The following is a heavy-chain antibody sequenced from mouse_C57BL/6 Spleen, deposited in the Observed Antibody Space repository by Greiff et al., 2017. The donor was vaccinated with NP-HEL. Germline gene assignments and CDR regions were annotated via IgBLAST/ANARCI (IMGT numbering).Heavy chain of an antibody. CDR3: AREGVYYDYDWVYYYAMDY. D-gene: IGHD2-4*01. CDR2: FHPYNDDT. V-gene: IGHV1-47*01. Sequence: VQLQQSGAELVKPGASVKMSCKASGYTFTTYPIEWMKQNHGKSLEWIGNFHPYNDDTKYNEKFKGKATLTVEKSSSTVYLELSRLTSDDSAVYHCAREGVYYDYDWVYYYAMDYWGQGTSVTVSS. CDR1: GYTFTTYP. J-gene: IGHJ4*01.